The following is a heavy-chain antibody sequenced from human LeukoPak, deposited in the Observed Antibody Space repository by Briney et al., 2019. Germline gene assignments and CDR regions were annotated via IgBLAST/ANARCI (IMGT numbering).Heavy chain of an antibody. CDR1: GFPVNSNY. J-gene: IGHJ4*02. CDR2: ISGSGGST. CDR3: AKTVTMIVVAKYYFDY. D-gene: IGHD3-22*01. V-gene: IGHV3-23*01. Sequence: GGSLRLSCAASGFPVNSNYMSWVRQAPGKGLEWVSAISGSGGSTYYADSVKGRFTISRDNSKNTLYLQMNSLRAEDTAVYYCAKTVTMIVVAKYYFDYWGQGTLVTVSS.